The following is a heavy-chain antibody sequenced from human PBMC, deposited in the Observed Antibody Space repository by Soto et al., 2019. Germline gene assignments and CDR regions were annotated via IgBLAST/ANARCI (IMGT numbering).Heavy chain of an antibody. J-gene: IGHJ6*02. D-gene: IGHD2-2*01. Sequence: PSETLSLTCTVSGGSISSGDYYWSWIRQPPGKGLEWIGYIYYSGSTYYNPSLKSRVTISVDTSKNQFSLKLSSVTAADTAAYYCARDCSSTSCQYGYYYYGMDVWGQGTAVTVSS. V-gene: IGHV4-30-4*01. CDR1: GGSISSGDYY. CDR3: ARDCSSTSCQYGYYYYGMDV. CDR2: IYYSGST.